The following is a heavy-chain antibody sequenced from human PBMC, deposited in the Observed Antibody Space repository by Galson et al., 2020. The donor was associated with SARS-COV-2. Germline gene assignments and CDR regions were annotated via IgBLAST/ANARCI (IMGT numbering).Heavy chain of an antibody. V-gene: IGHV3-23*01. Sequence: GGSLRLSCAASGFTFSTIARNWVPKAPGKGLGWVSAIVVRGGSTYYADPVKGRFTISRDNSKNTLYLQMNSLRAEDTAVYYCAIKEGYYYYGMDVWGQGTTVTVSS. CDR1: GFTFSTIA. CDR3: AIKEGYYYYGMDV. J-gene: IGHJ6*02. CDR2: IVVRGGST.